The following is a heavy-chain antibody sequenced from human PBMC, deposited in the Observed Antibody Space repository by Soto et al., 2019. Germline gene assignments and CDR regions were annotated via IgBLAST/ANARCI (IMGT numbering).Heavy chain of an antibody. CDR3: AHSQADSSGWFH. V-gene: IGHV2-5*02. J-gene: IGHJ4*02. CDR2: IYWDDDK. Sequence: QITLKESGPTLVKPTQTLTLTCTFSGFSLSTSGGGVGWIRQPPGKALEWLALIYWDDDKRYSPSLKSRLTITKDTSKNQVVLTMTNMDPLDTATYGCAHSQADSSGWFHWGQGTLVTVSS. CDR1: GFSLSTSGGG. D-gene: IGHD6-19*01.